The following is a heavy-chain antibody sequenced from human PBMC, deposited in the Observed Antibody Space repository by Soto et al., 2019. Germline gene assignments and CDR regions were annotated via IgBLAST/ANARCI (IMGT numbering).Heavy chain of an antibody. J-gene: IGHJ4*02. CDR2: ISGSGGST. CDR3: AKDPLNTGYSSGWYPYYFDY. CDR1: GFTFSSYA. Sequence: GSLRLSCAASGFTFSSYAMSWVRQAPGKGLEWVSAISGSGGSTYYADSVKGRFTISRDNSKNTLYLQMNSLRAEDTAVYYCAKDPLNTGYSSGWYPYYFDYWGQGTLVTVS. D-gene: IGHD6-19*01. V-gene: IGHV3-23*01.